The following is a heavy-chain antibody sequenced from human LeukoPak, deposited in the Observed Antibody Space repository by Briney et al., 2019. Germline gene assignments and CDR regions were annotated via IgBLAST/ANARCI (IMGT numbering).Heavy chain of an antibody. CDR1: GGSINNYY. D-gene: IGHD3-22*01. V-gene: IGHV4-59*01. CDR3: ARGRSYYYDNFDY. J-gene: IGHJ4*02. CDR2: IYYSGST. Sequence: SETLSLTCTVSGGSINNYYWSWIRQPPGKGLEWIGYIYYSGSTNYNPSLKSRVTISVDTSKNHFSLKLNSVTAADTAVYCCARGRSYYYDNFDYWGQGTLVTVSS.